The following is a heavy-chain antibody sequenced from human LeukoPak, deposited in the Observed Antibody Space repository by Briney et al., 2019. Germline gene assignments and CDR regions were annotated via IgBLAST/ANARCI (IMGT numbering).Heavy chain of an antibody. J-gene: IGHJ3*02. V-gene: IGHV4-38-2*01. CDR3: ARNKSTVTTSRHDASDI. Sequence: SETLSLTCAVSGYSISSDYYWGWIWQPSGKGLEWIGSIYQSVSTYYNPSLKSRVTISVDTSKNQFSLKLSSVTAADTAVYYCARNKSTVTTSRHDASDIWGQGTMVTVSS. D-gene: IGHD4-17*01. CDR1: GYSISSDYY. CDR2: IYQSVST.